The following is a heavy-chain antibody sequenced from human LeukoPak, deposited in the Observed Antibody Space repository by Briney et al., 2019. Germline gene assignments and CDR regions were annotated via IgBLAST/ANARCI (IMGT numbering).Heavy chain of an antibody. D-gene: IGHD1-26*01. CDR3: AKDMHPGWELKGDAFDI. J-gene: IGHJ3*02. CDR1: GFTFDDYA. Sequence: AGRSLRLSCAASGFTFDDYAMHWVRQAPGKGLEWVSGISWNSGGIGYADSVKGRFTISRDNAKNSLYLQMNSLRAEDTALYYCAKDMHPGWELKGDAFDIWGQGTMVTVSS. V-gene: IGHV3-9*01. CDR2: ISWNSGGI.